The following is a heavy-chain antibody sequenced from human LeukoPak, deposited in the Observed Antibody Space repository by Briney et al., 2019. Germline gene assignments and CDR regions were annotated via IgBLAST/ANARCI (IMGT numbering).Heavy chain of an antibody. CDR2: ISGDGSMT. V-gene: IGHV3-74*01. D-gene: IGHD3-10*01. CDR1: GFTFSTHW. Sequence: GGSLRLSCAASGFTFSTHWMYWVRQAPGRELVWVSRISGDGSMTSYADSVKGRFTISRDNAKDTLYLQMTSLRVEDTAVYSCASLLTPYHGSGGGGMDVWGQGTTVTDSS. CDR3: ASLLTPYHGSGGGGMDV. J-gene: IGHJ6*02.